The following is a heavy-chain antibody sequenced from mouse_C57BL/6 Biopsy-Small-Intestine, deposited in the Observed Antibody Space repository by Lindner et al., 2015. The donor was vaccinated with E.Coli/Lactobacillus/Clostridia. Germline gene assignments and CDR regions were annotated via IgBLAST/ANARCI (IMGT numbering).Heavy chain of an antibody. Sequence: VQLQESGPELVKPGASVKMSCKTSGYIFTGYVMHWVKQKPGQGLEWIGYINPYNDDTKYNEKFKGKATLTSDKSSNTAYMDLSSLTSEDSAVYYCARDYYDYDRGDFWGQGTTLTVSS. CDR2: INPYNDDT. CDR1: GYIFTGYV. D-gene: IGHD2-4*01. CDR3: ARDYYDYDRGDF. J-gene: IGHJ2*01. V-gene: IGHV1-14*01.